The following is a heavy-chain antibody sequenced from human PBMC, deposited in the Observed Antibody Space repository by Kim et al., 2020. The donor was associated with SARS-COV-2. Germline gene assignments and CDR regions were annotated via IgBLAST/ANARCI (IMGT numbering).Heavy chain of an antibody. J-gene: IGHJ4*02. V-gene: IGHV4-34*01. D-gene: IGHD3-22*01. Sequence: SENLSLTCAVYGGSFSGYYWSWIRQTPVKGLDWIGEINHSGITNYIPSLKSRDTISVDTSQNQFSLKLSSVTAADSAVYYCARGGPASSGSPVHWGQGTLVTV. CDR2: INHSGIT. CDR1: GGSFSGYY. CDR3: ARGGPASSGSPVH.